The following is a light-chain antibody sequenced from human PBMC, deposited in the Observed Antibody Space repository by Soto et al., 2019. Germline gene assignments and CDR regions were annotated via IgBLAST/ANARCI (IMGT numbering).Light chain of an antibody. V-gene: IGKV1-39*01. CDR1: QSISSY. J-gene: IGKJ5*01. CDR3: QQSYIIPIT. Sequence: QRRQAASSLTASMTNRVNISCRGSQSISSYLNWYQRKPGKAPKLLIYAASSLQSGVSSRFSGSGSETDFTLTISSLQREDFATYYCQQSYIIPITFGQGTRLEIK. CDR2: AAS.